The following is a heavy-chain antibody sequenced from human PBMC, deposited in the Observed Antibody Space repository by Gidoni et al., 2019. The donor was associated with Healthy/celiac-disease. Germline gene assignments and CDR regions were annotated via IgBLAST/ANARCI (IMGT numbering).Heavy chain of an antibody. CDR3: TTDLIRYSYGPYYFDY. Sequence: EVQLVESGGGLVKPGGSLRLSCAASGFTFSNAWMNWVRQAPGKGLEWVGRIKSKTDGGTTDYAAPVKCRFTISRDDSKNTLYLQMNSLKTEDTAVYYCTTDLIRYSYGPYYFDYWGQGTLVTVSS. D-gene: IGHD5-18*01. V-gene: IGHV3-15*07. CDR1: GFTFSNAW. CDR2: IKSKTDGGTT. J-gene: IGHJ4*02.